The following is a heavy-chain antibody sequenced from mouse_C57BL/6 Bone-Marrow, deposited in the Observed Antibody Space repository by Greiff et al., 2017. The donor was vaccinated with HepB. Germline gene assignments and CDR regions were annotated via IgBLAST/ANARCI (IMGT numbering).Heavy chain of an antibody. J-gene: IGHJ3*01. CDR2: ISSGGSYT. Sequence: DVKLQESGGDLVKPGGSLKLSCAASGFTFSSYGMSWVRQTPDKRLEWVATISSGGSYTYYPDSVKGRFTISRDNAKNTLYLQMSSLKSEDTAMYYCARPWVKGFAYWGQGTLVTVSA. V-gene: IGHV5-6*02. D-gene: IGHD2-2*01. CDR1: GFTFSSYG. CDR3: ARPWVKGFAY.